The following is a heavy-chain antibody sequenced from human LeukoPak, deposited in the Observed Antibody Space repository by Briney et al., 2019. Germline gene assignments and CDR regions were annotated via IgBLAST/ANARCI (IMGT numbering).Heavy chain of an antibody. D-gene: IGHD3-16*01. V-gene: IGHV3-21*01. CDR2: ISSRSTYI. CDR1: GFTFSNYW. J-gene: IGHJ4*02. CDR3: ATSMAQDVDAFHI. Sequence: GGSLRLSCAASGFTFSNYWMHWVRQAPGKGLEWVSSISSRSTYIYYADSVKGRFTISRDNAKNSLYLQMNNLRAEDTAMFYCATSMAQDVDAFHIWGQGTLVTVSS.